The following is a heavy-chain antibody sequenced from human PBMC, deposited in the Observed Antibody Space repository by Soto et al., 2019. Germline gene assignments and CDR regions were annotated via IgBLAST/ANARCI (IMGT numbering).Heavy chain of an antibody. CDR2: INHSGST. CDR1: GGSFSGYY. J-gene: IGHJ6*02. Sequence: SETLSLTCAVYGGSFSGYYWSWIRQPPGKGLEWIGEINHSGSTNYNPSLKSRVTISVDMSKNQFSLKLSSVTAADTAVYYCARTGPKGYCSGGSCYPPRGYYGMDVWGQGPTVTVSS. CDR3: ARTGPKGYCSGGSCYPPRGYYGMDV. D-gene: IGHD2-15*01. V-gene: IGHV4-34*01.